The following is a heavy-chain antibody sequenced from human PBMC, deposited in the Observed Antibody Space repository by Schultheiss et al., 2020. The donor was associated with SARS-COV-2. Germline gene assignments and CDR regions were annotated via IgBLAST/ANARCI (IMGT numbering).Heavy chain of an antibody. D-gene: IGHD5-18*01. CDR1: GFTFSSYT. J-gene: IGHJ4*02. CDR2: ISSSSSTI. Sequence: GGSLRLSCAASGFTFSSYTMNWVRQAPGKGLEWVSYISSSSSTIYYADSVKGRFTISRDNAKNSLYLQMNSLRAEDTAVYYCGRSGYSYGSDYWGQGTLVTVSS. CDR3: GRSGYSYGSDY. V-gene: IGHV3-48*01.